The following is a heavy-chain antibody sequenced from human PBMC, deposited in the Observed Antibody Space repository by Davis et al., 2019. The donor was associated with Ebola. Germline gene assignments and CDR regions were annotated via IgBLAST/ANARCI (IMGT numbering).Heavy chain of an antibody. CDR3: ARGNIAAADHDAFAI. Sequence: ASVKVSCKASGYTFTSHYMHWVRQAPGQGLEWMGIINPSGGSTGYAQKFQDRVTLTRDTSTSTVYMELSSLRSEDTAVYYCARGNIAAADHDAFAIWGQGTMVTVSS. CDR1: GYTFTSHY. V-gene: IGHV1-46*01. CDR2: INPSGGST. J-gene: IGHJ3*02. D-gene: IGHD6-13*01.